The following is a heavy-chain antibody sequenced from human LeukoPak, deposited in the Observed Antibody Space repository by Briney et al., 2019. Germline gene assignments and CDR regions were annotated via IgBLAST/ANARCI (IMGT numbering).Heavy chain of an antibody. CDR2: NIPILGTA. Sequence: ASVRVSCKASGGTFSSYAISWVPQAPGQGLEWRGGNIPILGTANYAQKFEGRVTITTDESTRTSYMELSSLRSEDTTVYFCGRQTCDCYDFWSGYLDYWGKGTLVTASS. CDR3: GRQTCDCYDFWSGYLDY. J-gene: IGHJ4*02. D-gene: IGHD3-3*01. V-gene: IGHV1-69*05. CDR1: GGTFSSYA.